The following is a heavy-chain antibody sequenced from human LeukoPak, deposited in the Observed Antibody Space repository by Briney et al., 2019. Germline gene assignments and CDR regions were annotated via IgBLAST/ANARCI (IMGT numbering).Heavy chain of an antibody. D-gene: IGHD1-7*01. Sequence: SETLSLTCAVSGGSVSSYYWSWIRQPPGKGLEWIGYIYYSGSTNYNPSLKSRVTISVDTSKNQFSLKLSSVTAADTAVYHCARDNWNYGSSMDVWGQGTTVTVSS. CDR1: GGSVSSYY. V-gene: IGHV4-59*02. J-gene: IGHJ6*02. CDR2: IYYSGST. CDR3: ARDNWNYGSSMDV.